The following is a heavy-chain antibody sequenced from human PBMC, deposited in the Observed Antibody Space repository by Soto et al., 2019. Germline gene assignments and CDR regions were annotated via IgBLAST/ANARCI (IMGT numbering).Heavy chain of an antibody. V-gene: IGHV4-31*03. CDR1: GGSVTTSSTY. CDR2: VHHSGRT. D-gene: IGHD3-22*01. Sequence: SETLSLTCTVSGGSVTTSSTYWSWIRHSPGKGLEWIGYVHHSGRTYHNPSLKSRVKMSVDTAKNQYDLTLTSLTAADTAVYYCARARDYYDTSRYLHYFDFWGQGTQGTAPQ. J-gene: IGHJ4*02. CDR3: ARARDYYDTSRYLHYFDF.